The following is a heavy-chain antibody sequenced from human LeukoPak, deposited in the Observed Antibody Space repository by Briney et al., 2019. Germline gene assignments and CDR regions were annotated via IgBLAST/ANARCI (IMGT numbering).Heavy chain of an antibody. V-gene: IGHV5-51*01. CDR1: GYTFNTYW. CDR2: IYPGDSDT. J-gene: IGHJ4*02. Sequence: GESLKISCKGSGYTFNTYWIVWVRQMPGKGLAWMGIIYPGDSDTRYSPSFQGQVTISADKSISTAYLQWSSLKASDTAMYFCARHNREYASDSPLDYWGQGTLVTVSS. D-gene: IGHD1-14*01. CDR3: ARHNREYASDSPLDY.